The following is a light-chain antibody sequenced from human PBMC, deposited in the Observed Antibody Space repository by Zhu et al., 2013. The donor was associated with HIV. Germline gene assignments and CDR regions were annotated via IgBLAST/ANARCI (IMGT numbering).Light chain of an antibody. CDR1: SSDVGGYNY. V-gene: IGLV1-51*01. J-gene: IGLJ2*01. Sequence: QSALTQPASVSGSPGQSITISCTGTSSDVGGYNYVSWYQQHPGKAPKLLIYDKNNRPSEIPDRFSASKSGTSATLGITGLQTGDEADYYCGTWDSSQSVVVFGGGTKLTVL. CDR2: DKN. CDR3: GTWDSSQSVVV.